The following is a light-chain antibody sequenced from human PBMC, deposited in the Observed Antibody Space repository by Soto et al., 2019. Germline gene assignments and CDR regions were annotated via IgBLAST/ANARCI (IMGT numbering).Light chain of an antibody. CDR2: GAS. CDR1: QSVSSSY. CDR3: QQYAGS. V-gene: IGKV3-20*01. Sequence: EIVLTQSPGTLSLSPGERATLSCRASQSVSSSYLAWYQQKPGQAPRLLIYGASSRATGIPDRFSGSGSGTEFTLTISRLEPEDFAVYYCQQYAGSFGGGTKV. J-gene: IGKJ4*02.